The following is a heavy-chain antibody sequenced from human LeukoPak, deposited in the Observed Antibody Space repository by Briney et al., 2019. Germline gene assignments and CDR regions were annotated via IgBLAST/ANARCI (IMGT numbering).Heavy chain of an antibody. Sequence: TGGSLRLSCAASGLTLTNAWVSWVRQAPGKGLEWVGRIKSKTDGGTTDYAAPVKGRFTISRDDSKNTLYLQMSNLKTEDTGLYYCTIISTGVWGQGTLVTVSS. CDR2: IKSKTDGGTT. CDR3: TIISTGV. V-gene: IGHV3-15*01. D-gene: IGHD3-3*02. J-gene: IGHJ4*02. CDR1: GLTLTNAW.